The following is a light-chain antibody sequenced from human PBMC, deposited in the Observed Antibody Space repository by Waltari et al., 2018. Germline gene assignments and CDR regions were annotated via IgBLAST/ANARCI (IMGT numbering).Light chain of an antibody. CDR3: QQHDHLPFT. J-gene: IGKJ3*01. Sequence: DIQMTQSPSTLSASVGDRVTITCRASQTIDNYLAWYQQKPGEAPKVMIYDASTLETGVPSRFSGSGFGTDFSLTISSLQPDDFATYYCQQHDHLPFTFGPGTKVDIK. V-gene: IGKV1-5*01. CDR2: DAS. CDR1: QTIDNY.